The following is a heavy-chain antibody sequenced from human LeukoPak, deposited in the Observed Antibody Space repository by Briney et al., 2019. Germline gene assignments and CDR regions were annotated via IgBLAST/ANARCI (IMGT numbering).Heavy chain of an antibody. CDR3: AKYLRSGSFYDY. V-gene: IGHV3-15*01. Sequence: SGGSLRLSCAASGFTFSNAWMSWVRQAPGKGLEWVGRIKSKTDGGTTDYAAPVKGRFTISRDDSKNTLYLQMNSLKTEDTAVYYCAKYLRSGSFYDYWGQGTLVTVSS. CDR2: IKSKTDGGTT. CDR1: GFTFSNAW. J-gene: IGHJ4*02. D-gene: IGHD1-26*01.